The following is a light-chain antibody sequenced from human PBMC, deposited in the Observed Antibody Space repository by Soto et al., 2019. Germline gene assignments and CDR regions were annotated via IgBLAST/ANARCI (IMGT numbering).Light chain of an antibody. CDR2: GAS. CDR3: QQYGSSSWT. V-gene: IGKV3-20*01. Sequence: EIVLTQSPGTLSLSPGERATLSCRASQSVSSSYLAWYQQKPGQPPRLLIYGASSRATGIPDRFSGSVSGTDLTLTISRLEPEDFAVYYCQQYGSSSWTFGQATKVEIK. J-gene: IGKJ1*01. CDR1: QSVSSSY.